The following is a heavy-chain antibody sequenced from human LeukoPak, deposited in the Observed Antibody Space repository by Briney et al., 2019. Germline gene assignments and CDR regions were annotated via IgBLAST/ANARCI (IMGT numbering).Heavy chain of an antibody. D-gene: IGHD2-2*01. Sequence: ASVKVSCKASGYTFTSYGISWVRQAPGQGLEWMGWISAYNGNTNYAQKLQGRVTMTTDTSTSTAYMELRSLRSDDTAVYYCARYNFRLPRGVPAPINFDYWGQGTLVTVSS. CDR1: GYTFTSYG. V-gene: IGHV1-18*01. J-gene: IGHJ4*02. CDR3: ARYNFRLPRGVPAPINFDY. CDR2: ISAYNGNT.